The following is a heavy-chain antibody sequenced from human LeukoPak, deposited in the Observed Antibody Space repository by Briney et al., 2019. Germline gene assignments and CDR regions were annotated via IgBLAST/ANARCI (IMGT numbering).Heavy chain of an antibody. Sequence: GRSLRLSCAASGFTFSSYAMHWVRQAPGKGLEWVAVISYGGSNKYYADSVKGRFTISRDNSKNTLYLQMNSLRAEDTAVYYCARDFDGSGYGYWGQGTLVTVSS. CDR3: ARDFDGSGYGY. CDR2: ISYGGSNK. J-gene: IGHJ4*02. V-gene: IGHV3-30-3*01. D-gene: IGHD2-15*01. CDR1: GFTFSSYA.